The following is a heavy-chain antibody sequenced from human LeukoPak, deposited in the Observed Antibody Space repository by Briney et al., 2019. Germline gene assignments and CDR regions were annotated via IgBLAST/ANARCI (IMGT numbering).Heavy chain of an antibody. Sequence: ASVKVSCKASGYTFTSYGISWVRQAPGQGLEWMRWINPNSGGTNYAQKFQGRVTMTRDTSISTAYMELSRLRSDDTAVYYCARPVGATPDFDYWGQGTLVTVSS. CDR3: ARPVGATPDFDY. V-gene: IGHV1-2*02. D-gene: IGHD1-26*01. CDR1: GYTFTSYG. J-gene: IGHJ4*02. CDR2: INPNSGGT.